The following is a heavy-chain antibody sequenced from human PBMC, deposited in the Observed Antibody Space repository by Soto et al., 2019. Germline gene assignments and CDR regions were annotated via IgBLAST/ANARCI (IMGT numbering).Heavy chain of an antibody. J-gene: IGHJ4*02. CDR3: ARFPDY. V-gene: IGHV4-30-2*01. Sequence: QLQLLESGSGLVKPSQTLSLTCAVSGGSISSGGYSWSWIRQPPGKGLEYIGYIYHSVSTYYNPSLKSRVTISVYRSKKQFSLRLSSVTAEDTAVYYCARFPDYWGQGTLVTV. CDR1: GGSISSGGYS. CDR2: IYHSVST.